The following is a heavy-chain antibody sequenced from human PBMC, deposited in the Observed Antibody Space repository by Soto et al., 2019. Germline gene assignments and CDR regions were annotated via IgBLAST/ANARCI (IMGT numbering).Heavy chain of an antibody. Sequence: QVQLVQSGAELRNPGASVKVSCKASGYTFSDWYIHWVRQAPGQGLEWRGWIKPNSGETMFAHKLSGGVSLTTDTSVSTDYVEVRNLGADDTAVYFCARQITSPIGVWSGSLHFAHWGQGTLVTVSS. CDR3: ARQITSPIGVWSGSLHFAH. CDR1: GYTFSDWY. J-gene: IGHJ4*02. V-gene: IGHV1-2*07. D-gene: IGHD3-3*01. CDR2: IKPNSGET.